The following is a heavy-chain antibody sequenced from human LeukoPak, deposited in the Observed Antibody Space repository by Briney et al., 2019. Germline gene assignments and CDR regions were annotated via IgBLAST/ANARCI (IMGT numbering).Heavy chain of an antibody. CDR2: ISGSGDAT. CDR1: KLNFA. Sequence: GGFLRLSCAASKLNFAMRWVRKTADKRLEWDSAISGSGDATFYTDSVKGRFTISRDNSKNTLYLQMNTLTAEDTAVYYCARESKVVVVAATLGIFDYWGQGTLVTVSS. V-gene: IGHV3-23*01. CDR3: ARESKVVVVAATLGIFDY. D-gene: IGHD2-15*01. J-gene: IGHJ4*02.